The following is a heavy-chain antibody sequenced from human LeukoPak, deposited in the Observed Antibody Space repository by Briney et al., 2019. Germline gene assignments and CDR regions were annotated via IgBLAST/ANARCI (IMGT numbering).Heavy chain of an antibody. D-gene: IGHD5-18*01. CDR2: IYYSGST. Sequence: SETLSLTCAVYGGSFSSYYWGWIRQPPGKGLEWIGSIYYSGSTYYNPSLKSRVTISVDTSKNQFSLKLSSVTAADTAVYYCARHGAMGKLYYFDYWGQGTLVTVSS. V-gene: IGHV4-39*01. J-gene: IGHJ4*02. CDR3: ARHGAMGKLYYFDY. CDR1: GGSFSSYY.